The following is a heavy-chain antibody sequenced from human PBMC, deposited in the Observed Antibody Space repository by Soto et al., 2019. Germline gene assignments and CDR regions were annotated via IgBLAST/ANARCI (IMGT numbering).Heavy chain of an antibody. CDR2: IYYSGST. CDR3: VGGYGGSLVD. D-gene: IGHD5-12*01. J-gene: IGHJ4*02. CDR1: GGSISSYY. V-gene: IGHV4-59*08. Sequence: QVQLQESGPGLVKPSETLSLTCTVSGGSISSYYWSWIRQPPGKGLEWIGYIYYSGSTNYDPSLTARVPVSVGTSKNHFSLKLSSVTAGVTAVYYCVGGYGGSLVDWGQGTLVTVSS.